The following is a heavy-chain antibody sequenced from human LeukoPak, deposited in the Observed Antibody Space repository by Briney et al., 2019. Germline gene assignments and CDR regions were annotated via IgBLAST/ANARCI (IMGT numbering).Heavy chain of an antibody. V-gene: IGHV4-34*01. CDR2: INHSGST. J-gene: IGHJ6*03. D-gene: IGHD2-2*02. CDR3: ARGLRYCSSTSCYSPMDV. CDR1: GGSFSGYY. Sequence: SETLSLTCAAYGGSFSGYYWSWIRQPPGKGLEWIGEINHSGSTNYNPSLKSRVTISVDTSKNQFSLKLSSVTAADTAVYYCARGLRYCSSTSCYSPMDVWGKGTTVTVSS.